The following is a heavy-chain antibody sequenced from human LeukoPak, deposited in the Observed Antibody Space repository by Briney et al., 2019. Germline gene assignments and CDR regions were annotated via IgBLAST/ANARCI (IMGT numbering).Heavy chain of an antibody. Sequence: SETLSLTCTVSGGSISSYCWSWIRQPAGKGLEWIGRIYTSGSTNYNPSLKSRVTMSVDTSKNQFSLKLSSVTAADTAVYYCARERRDGYKVYFDYWGQGTLVTVSS. V-gene: IGHV4-4*07. CDR1: GGSISSYC. CDR3: ARERRDGYKVYFDY. J-gene: IGHJ4*02. CDR2: IYTSGST. D-gene: IGHD5-24*01.